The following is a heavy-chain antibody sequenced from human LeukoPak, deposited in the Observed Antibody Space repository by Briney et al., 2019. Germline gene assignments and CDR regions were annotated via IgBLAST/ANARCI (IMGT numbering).Heavy chain of an antibody. CDR3: AKDLKLTYTVIGGDAFDI. V-gene: IGHV3-23*01. J-gene: IGHJ3*02. CDR1: GFTFSSYA. CDR2: ISGSGGST. D-gene: IGHD4-17*01. Sequence: GGSLRLSCAASGFTFSSYAMSWVRQAPGKGLEWVSAISGSGGSTYYADSVKGRFTISRDNSKNTLYLQVNSLRAEDTAVYYCAKDLKLTYTVIGGDAFDIWGQGTMVTVSS.